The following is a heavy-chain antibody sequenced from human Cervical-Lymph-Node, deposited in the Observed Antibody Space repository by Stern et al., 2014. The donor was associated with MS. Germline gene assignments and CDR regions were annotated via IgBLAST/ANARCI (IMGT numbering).Heavy chain of an antibody. CDR3: TTSDYDFWSGYYGFDF. CDR2: VKSKTKGGRI. D-gene: IGHD3-3*01. CDR1: GFTFTNAW. V-gene: IGHV3-15*01. Sequence: EVQLVESGGGLVKPGGSHRLSCAASGFTFTNAWMSWVRQAPGKGLEWVGRVKSKTKGGRIDYAAPVKGRFTISRDDSINTLYLQMDSLKIEDTAVYYCTTSDYDFWSGYYGFDFWGQGILVTVSS. J-gene: IGHJ4*02.